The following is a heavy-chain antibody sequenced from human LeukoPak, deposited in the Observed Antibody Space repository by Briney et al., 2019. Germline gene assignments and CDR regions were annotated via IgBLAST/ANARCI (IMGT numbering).Heavy chain of an antibody. CDR3: ARAREVGFWSGYYRVITSNYYYYMDV. Sequence: SETLSLTCTVSGGSISGYYWSWIRQPPGKGLQFIGYIHYTGGTNYNPSLESRVTLSVDTSKNQFSLKLRSVTAADTAVYYCARAREVGFWSGYYRVITSNYYYYMDVWGKGTTVTVSS. CDR2: IHYTGGT. D-gene: IGHD3-3*01. V-gene: IGHV4-59*08. CDR1: GGSISGYY. J-gene: IGHJ6*03.